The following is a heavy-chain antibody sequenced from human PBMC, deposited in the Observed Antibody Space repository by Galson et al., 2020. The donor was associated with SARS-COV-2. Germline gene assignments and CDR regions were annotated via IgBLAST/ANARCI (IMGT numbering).Heavy chain of an antibody. J-gene: IGHJ6*03. D-gene: IGHD3-9*01. V-gene: IGHV2-26*01. CDR1: GFSLNHARMA. CDR2: IFSNDQK. Sequence: SGPTLVKPTETLTLTCTVSGFSLNHARMAVSWIRQPPGKALEWLAHIFSNDQKSYSTSLKSRLTISKDTSKRQVVLTMTNMDPVDTATYYGARRWVEPGPRYLYFYYYMDVWGKGTTVSVSS. CDR3: ARRWVEPGPRYLYFYYYMDV.